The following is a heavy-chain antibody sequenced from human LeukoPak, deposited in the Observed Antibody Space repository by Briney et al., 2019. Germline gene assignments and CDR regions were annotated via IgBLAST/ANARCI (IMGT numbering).Heavy chain of an antibody. D-gene: IGHD5-18*01. CDR1: GGSISSISSNNYH. Sequence: SETLSLTCIVSGGSISSISSNNYHWGWIRQPPGKGLEWIGSIYYSGSTYYNPSLKSRVTISVDTSKNQFSLKLSSVTAADTAVYYCARMYSYGYEGIDYWGQGTLVTVSS. V-gene: IGHV4-39*01. J-gene: IGHJ4*02. CDR2: IYYSGST. CDR3: ARMYSYGYEGIDY.